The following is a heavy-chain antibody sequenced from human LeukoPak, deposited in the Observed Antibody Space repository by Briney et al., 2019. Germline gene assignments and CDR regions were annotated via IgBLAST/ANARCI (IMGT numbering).Heavy chain of an antibody. CDR2: IYYSGST. V-gene: IGHV4-30-4*01. CDR1: GGSISSGDYY. Sequence: SETLSLTCTVSGGSISSGDYYWSWIRQPPGKGLEWIGYIYYSGSTYYNPSLKSRVTISVDTSKNQFSLKLSSVTAADTAVYYCARVLRPGSAYFQHWGQGTLVTVSS. J-gene: IGHJ1*01. CDR3: ARVLRPGSAYFQH. D-gene: IGHD3-10*01.